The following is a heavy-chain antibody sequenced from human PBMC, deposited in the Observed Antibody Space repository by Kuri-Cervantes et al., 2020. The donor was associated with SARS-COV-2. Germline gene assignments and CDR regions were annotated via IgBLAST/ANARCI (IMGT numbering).Heavy chain of an antibody. CDR2: ISAYNGNT. V-gene: IGHV1-18*01. CDR1: GYTFTSYG. Sequence: ASVKVSCKASGYTFTSYGISWVRQAPGQGLEWMGWISAYNGNTNYAQKLQGRVTMTTDTSTSTAYMELRSLRSDDTAVYYCARESFGPIAAAGTRGYGMDVWGQGTTVPRLL. J-gene: IGHJ6*02. CDR3: ARESFGPIAAAGTRGYGMDV. D-gene: IGHD6-13*01.